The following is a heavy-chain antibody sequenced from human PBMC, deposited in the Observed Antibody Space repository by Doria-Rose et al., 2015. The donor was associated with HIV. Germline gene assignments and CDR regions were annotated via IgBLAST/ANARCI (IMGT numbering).Heavy chain of an antibody. CDR2: IFSHDER. J-gene: IGHJ4*02. V-gene: IGHV2-26*01. CDR1: GVSLSSPGMG. CDR3: ARIKSSRWYHKYYFDF. D-gene: IGHD6-13*01. Sequence: QITLKESGPVLVKPTETLTLTCTVSGVSLSSPGMGVSWIRQPPGKALEWLANIFSHDERSYKTSLKSRLTISRVTSKSQVVLTMTDMDAVDTATFYCARIKSSRWYHKYYFDFWGQGTLVIVSA.